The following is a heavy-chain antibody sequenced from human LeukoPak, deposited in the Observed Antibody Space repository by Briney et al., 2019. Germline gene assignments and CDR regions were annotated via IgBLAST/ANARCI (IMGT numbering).Heavy chain of an antibody. V-gene: IGHV4-39*07. D-gene: IGHD6-13*01. CDR2: INHSGST. Sequence: PSETLSLTCTVSGGSISSSSYYWGWIRQPPGKGLEWIGEINHSGSTNYNPSLKSRVTISVDTSKNQFSLKLSSVTAADTAVYYCARGRYSSSWNRNYYYYYYGMDVWGQGTTVTVSS. J-gene: IGHJ6*02. CDR1: GGSISSSSYY. CDR3: ARGRYSSSWNRNYYYYYYGMDV.